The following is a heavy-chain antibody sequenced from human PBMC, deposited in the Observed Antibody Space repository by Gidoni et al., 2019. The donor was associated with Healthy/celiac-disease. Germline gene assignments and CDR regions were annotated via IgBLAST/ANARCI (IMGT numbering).Heavy chain of an antibody. Sequence: EVQLLESGGGLVQPRGSLRLSFAASGFPFSSYAMSWVRQAPGKGLEWVSAISGSGGSTYYADAVKGRFTISRDNSKNTLYLQMNSLKAEDTAVYYCAKDPLVGPYYYYGMDVWGQGTTVTVSS. V-gene: IGHV3-23*01. D-gene: IGHD1-26*01. CDR2: ISGSGGST. J-gene: IGHJ6*02. CDR1: GFPFSSYA. CDR3: AKDPLVGPYYYYGMDV.